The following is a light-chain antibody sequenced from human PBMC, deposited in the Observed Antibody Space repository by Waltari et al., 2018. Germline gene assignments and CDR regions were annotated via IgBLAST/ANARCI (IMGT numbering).Light chain of an antibody. CDR2: TIS. J-gene: IGLJ1*01. V-gene: IGLV1-44*01. Sequence: QSVLTQPPSASGTPGQRVTISCSGSSSNIGSNYVNWYQQFPGTAPNLPIYTISQRHLWVPDRFSGAKSGTSASLAISGLQSEDEADYYCAAWDGSLNAYVFGAGTKVTVL. CDR1: SSNIGSNY. CDR3: AAWDGSLNAYV.